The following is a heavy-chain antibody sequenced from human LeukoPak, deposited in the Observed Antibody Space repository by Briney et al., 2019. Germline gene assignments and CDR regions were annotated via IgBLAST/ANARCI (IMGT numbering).Heavy chain of an antibody. CDR1: GGSISSGSYY. J-gene: IGHJ4*02. CDR2: IYTSGST. Sequence: PSETLSLTCTVSGGSISSGSYYWSWIRQPAGKGLEWIGRIYTSGSTNYNPSLKSRVTISVDTSKNQFSLKLSSVTAADTAVYYCAREAYSSSWGSFDYWGQGTLVTVSS. V-gene: IGHV4-61*02. CDR3: AREAYSSSWGSFDY. D-gene: IGHD6-13*01.